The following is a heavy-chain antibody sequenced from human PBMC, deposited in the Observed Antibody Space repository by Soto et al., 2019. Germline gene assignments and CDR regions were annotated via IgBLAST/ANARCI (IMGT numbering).Heavy chain of an antibody. J-gene: IGHJ3*02. D-gene: IGHD6-19*01. CDR2: FDPEDGET. CDR3: ATGLEAFDI. CDR1: GYTLTELS. Sequence: QVQLVQSGAEVKKPGASVKVSCKVSGYTLTELSMHWVRQAPGKGLEWMGGFDPEDGETIYAQKFXXRXTXXEDTSTDTAYMELSSLRSEDTAVYYCATGLEAFDIWGQGTMVTVSS. V-gene: IGHV1-24*01.